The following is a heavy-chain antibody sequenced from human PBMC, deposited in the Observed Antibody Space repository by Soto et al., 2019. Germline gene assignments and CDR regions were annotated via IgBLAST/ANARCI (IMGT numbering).Heavy chain of an antibody. CDR2: IYYSGST. J-gene: IGHJ4*02. Sequence: SETLSLTCAVSGSSISSSNWWSWVRQPPGKGLEWIGYIYYSGSTNYNPSLKSRVTISVDTSKNQFSLKLSSVTAADTAVYYCARWYGGSLDYWGQGTLVTVSS. V-gene: IGHV4-4*02. D-gene: IGHD4-17*01. CDR3: ARWYGGSLDY. CDR1: GSSISSSNW.